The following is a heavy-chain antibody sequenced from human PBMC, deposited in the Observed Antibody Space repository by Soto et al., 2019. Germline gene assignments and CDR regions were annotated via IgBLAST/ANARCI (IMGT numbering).Heavy chain of an antibody. V-gene: IGHV3-23*01. CDR2: ISGSGVST. J-gene: IGHJ4*02. CDR3: AKALPSEWELLQADPYYFDY. Sequence: DVQLLESGGGLVQPGGSLRLSCAASRFTFSNYALSWVRQAPGKGLEWVSSISGSGVSTYYADSVKGRFTVSRDNSRYTLYLQMNSLRAEDTAVYYCAKALPSEWELLQADPYYFDYWGQGTLVTVSS. D-gene: IGHD3-10*01. CDR1: RFTFSNYA.